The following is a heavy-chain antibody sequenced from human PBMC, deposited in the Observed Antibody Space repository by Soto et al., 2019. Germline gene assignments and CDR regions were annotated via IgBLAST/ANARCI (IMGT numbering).Heavy chain of an antibody. CDR2: ISSSSSYI. CDR3: ARDLRWDYVWGSYPGPFDY. CDR1: GFTFSSYS. V-gene: IGHV3-21*01. D-gene: IGHD3-16*01. J-gene: IGHJ4*02. Sequence: PGGSLRLSCAASGFTFSSYSMNWVRQAPGKGLEWVSSISSSSSYIYYADSVKGRFTISRDNAKNSLYLQMNSLRAEDTAVYYCARDLRWDYVWGSYPGPFDYWGQGALVTVSS.